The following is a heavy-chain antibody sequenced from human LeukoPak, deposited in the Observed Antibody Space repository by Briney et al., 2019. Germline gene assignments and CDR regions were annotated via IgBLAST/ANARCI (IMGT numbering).Heavy chain of an antibody. CDR2: IDTNSGAT. Sequence: ASVKVSCKASGYTFTGYYMHWVRQAPGQGLEWMGWIDTNSGATNYAHNFQGRVTMTKDTSIRTAYMELSSLRSDDTAVYYCARFWHCGISTCRAVNAFDFWGQGTVVTVSS. CDR1: GYTFTGYY. J-gene: IGHJ3*01. V-gene: IGHV1-2*02. D-gene: IGHD2-21*01. CDR3: ARFWHCGISTCRAVNAFDF.